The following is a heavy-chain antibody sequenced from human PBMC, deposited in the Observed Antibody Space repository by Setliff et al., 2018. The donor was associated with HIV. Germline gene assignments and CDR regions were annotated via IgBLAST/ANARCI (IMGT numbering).Heavy chain of an antibody. CDR3: TRHVDSGTYMDV. J-gene: IGHJ6*03. CDR1: GFTFSYAW. D-gene: IGHD5-18*01. V-gene: IGHV3-72*01. CDR2: IRPKRKSSTT. Sequence: GGSLRLSCAASGFTFSYAWMNWVRQAPGKGLEWVGRIRPKRKSSTTEYAASVKGRFTISRDDSKNSLYLQMSSLKSEDTAVYYCTRHVDSGTYMDVWGRGTTVTVSS.